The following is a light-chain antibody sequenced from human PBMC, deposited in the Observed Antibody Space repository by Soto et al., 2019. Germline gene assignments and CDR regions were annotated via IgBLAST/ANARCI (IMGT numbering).Light chain of an antibody. J-gene: IGKJ1*01. CDR2: DAS. V-gene: IGKV3-11*01. CDR3: QQRNNWPPWT. Sequence: EIVLTQSPATLSLSPGERATLSCRASQGLSSYLAWYPQKPGQAPRLLIYDASNRATGIPARFSGSGSGTDFTLTISSLEPEDFAVYYCQQRNNWPPWTFGQGTKVDIK. CDR1: QGLSSY.